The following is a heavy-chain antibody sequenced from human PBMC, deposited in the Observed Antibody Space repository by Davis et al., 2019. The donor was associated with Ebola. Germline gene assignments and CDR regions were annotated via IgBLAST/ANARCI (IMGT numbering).Heavy chain of an antibody. J-gene: IGHJ5*02. CDR2: INPNSGGT. CDR1: GYTFTGYY. CDR3: ARASKKGGFDP. Sequence: AASVKVSCKASGYTFTGYYMHWVRQAPGQGLEWMGWINPNSGGTNYAQKFQGWVTMTRDTSISTAYMELSRLRSDDTAVYYCARASKKGGFDPWGQGTLVTVSS. V-gene: IGHV1-2*04.